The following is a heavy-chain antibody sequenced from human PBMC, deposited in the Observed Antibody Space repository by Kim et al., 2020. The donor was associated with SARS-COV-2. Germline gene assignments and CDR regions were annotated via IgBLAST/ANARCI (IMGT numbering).Heavy chain of an antibody. CDR3: ARDRVAGFGELLSPVWGYYYYYYGMDV. D-gene: IGHD3-10*01. CDR2: INAGNGNT. Sequence: ASVKVSCKASGYTFTSYAMHWVRQAPGQRLEWIGWINAGNGNTKYSQKFQGRVTITRDTSASTAYMELSSLRSEDTAVYYCARDRVAGFGELLSPVWGYYYYYYGMDVWGQGTTVTVSS. V-gene: IGHV1-3*01. CDR1: GYTFTSYA. J-gene: IGHJ6*02.